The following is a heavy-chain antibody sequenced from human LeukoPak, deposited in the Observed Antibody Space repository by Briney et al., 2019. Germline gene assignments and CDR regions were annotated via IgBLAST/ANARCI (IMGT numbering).Heavy chain of an antibody. D-gene: IGHD1-1*01. CDR2: ISAYNGNT. J-gene: IGHJ3*02. Sequence: GASVKVSCKASGYTFSNYGISWVRQAPGQGLEWMGWISAYNGNTNYAQKLQGRVTITTDESTSTAYMELSSLRSEDTAVYYCARWSRWNPYTSDAFDIWGQGTMVTVSS. V-gene: IGHV1-18*01. CDR1: GYTFSNYG. CDR3: ARWSRWNPYTSDAFDI.